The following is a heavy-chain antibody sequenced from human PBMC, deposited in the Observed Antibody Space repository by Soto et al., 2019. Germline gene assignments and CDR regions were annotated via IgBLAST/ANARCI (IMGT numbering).Heavy chain of an antibody. J-gene: IGHJ4*02. CDR1: GFTFSSYW. CDR2: INRDGSDK. Sequence: EVHLVESGGGLVQPGGSLRLSCAASGFTFSSYWMSWVRQAPGKGLEWVANINRDGSDKYYVDSVKGRFTISRDNAKNSLYLQMNSLRAEDTAVYYCARGTYPEDYWGQGTLVTVSS. CDR3: ARGTYPEDY. V-gene: IGHV3-7*01.